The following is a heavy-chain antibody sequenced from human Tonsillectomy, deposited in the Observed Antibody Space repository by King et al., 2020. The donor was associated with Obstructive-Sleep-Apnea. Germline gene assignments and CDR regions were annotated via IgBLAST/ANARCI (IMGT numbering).Heavy chain of an antibody. CDR3: ASGCWSGDFWSGSHAFDI. Sequence: VQLVESGGGLVQPGGSLRLSCSASGFTVSTNYMTWVRQAPGKGPEWVSLISSDSATYYADSVKGRYTISRHNSEKTLYIQMNSLRPEDTAVYYCASGCWSGDFWSGSHAFDIWGQGTMVTVSS. CDR2: ISSDSAT. D-gene: IGHD3-3*01. CDR1: GFTVSTNY. J-gene: IGHJ3*02. V-gene: IGHV3-53*04.